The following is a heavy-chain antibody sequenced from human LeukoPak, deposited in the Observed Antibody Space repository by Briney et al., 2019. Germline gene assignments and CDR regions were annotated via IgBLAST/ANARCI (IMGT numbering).Heavy chain of an antibody. CDR3: ARDGSVVGATTVGYFQH. CDR2: IIPILGIA. Sequence: ASVKVSCKASGGTFSSYAISWVRQAPGQGLEWMGRIIPILGIANYAQKFQGRVTITADKSTSTAYMELSSLRSEDTAVYYCARDGSVVGATTVGYFQHWGQGTLVTVSS. CDR1: GGTFSSYA. J-gene: IGHJ1*01. V-gene: IGHV1-69*04. D-gene: IGHD1-26*01.